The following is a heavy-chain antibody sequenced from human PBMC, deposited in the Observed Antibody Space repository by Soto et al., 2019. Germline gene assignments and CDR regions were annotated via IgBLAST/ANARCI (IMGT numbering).Heavy chain of an antibody. Sequence: HPGGSLRLSCAASGFTFSSYNMNWVRQAPGKGLEWVSYISSSCSTIYYAGSVKGRFTISRDNAKNSLYLQMNSLRAEDTAVYYCARGVGPSWSYYNSYFDYWGQGTLVTVSS. V-gene: IGHV3-48*01. CDR2: ISSSCSTI. CDR3: ARGVGPSWSYYNSYFDY. CDR1: GFTFSSYN. D-gene: IGHD3-10*01. J-gene: IGHJ4*02.